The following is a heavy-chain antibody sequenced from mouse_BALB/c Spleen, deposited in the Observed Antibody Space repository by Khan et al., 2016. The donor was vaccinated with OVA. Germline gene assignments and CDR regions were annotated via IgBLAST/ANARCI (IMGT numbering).Heavy chain of an antibody. Sequence: QVQLKESGPDLVAPSQSLSITCTVSGFSLTNYGVHWVRQPLGKGLEWLVVIWSDGSTNYNSVLKSRLRISKTNSKTQVFLNMNSLQTDDTAIYYCARWFDGYSSLYAMDDWGQGTSGTVSS. CDR2: IWSDGST. CDR1: GFSLTNYG. J-gene: IGHJ4*01. CDR3: ARWFDGYSSLYAMDD. D-gene: IGHD2-3*01. V-gene: IGHV2-6*02.